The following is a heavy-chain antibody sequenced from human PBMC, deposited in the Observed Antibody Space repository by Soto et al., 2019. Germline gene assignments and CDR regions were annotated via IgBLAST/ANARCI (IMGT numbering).Heavy chain of an antibody. D-gene: IGHD3-16*01. CDR1: GFTFSNYG. Sequence: SLRLSCVASGFTFSNYGMHWVRQAPGKGLEWVASISYDGSNKYYGDSVKGRFTISRDISKNTLYLQMNSLRDEDTAVYYCAKKGGPPKSLCDYWGQGTLVTVSS. J-gene: IGHJ4*02. CDR2: ISYDGSNK. V-gene: IGHV3-30*18. CDR3: AKKGGPPKSLCDY.